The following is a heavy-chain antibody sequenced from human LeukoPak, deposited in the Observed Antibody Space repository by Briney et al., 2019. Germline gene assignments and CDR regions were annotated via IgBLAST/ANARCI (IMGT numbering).Heavy chain of an antibody. D-gene: IGHD3-3*01. J-gene: IGHJ4*02. CDR3: ARTAILRFLEWSYFDY. Sequence: SETLSLTCTVSGYSISSGYYWGWIRQPPGKGLEWIGSIYHSGKTYYNPSLKSRVTISVDTSKNQFSLKLSSVTAADTAVYYCARTAILRFLEWSYFDYWGQGTLVTVSS. V-gene: IGHV4-38-2*02. CDR1: GYSISSGYY. CDR2: IYHSGKT.